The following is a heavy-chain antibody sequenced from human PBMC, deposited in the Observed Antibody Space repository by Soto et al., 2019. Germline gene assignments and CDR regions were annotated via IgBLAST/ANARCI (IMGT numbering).Heavy chain of an antibody. CDR3: ARGGGYCTPTSCAIDS. D-gene: IGHD2-8*01. V-gene: IGHV3-23*01. CDR2: VSLTGDRT. Sequence: EVQLLESGGGLVQPGGSLRLSCVASRFDFSSYEMSWVRQAAGKGLEWVSRVSLTGDRTNYAGSVKGRFTVSRDNSKNALYLEMDSLRPDDTAIYYCARGGGYCTPTSCAIDSWGRGTPVTVSS. J-gene: IGHJ4*02. CDR1: RFDFSSYE.